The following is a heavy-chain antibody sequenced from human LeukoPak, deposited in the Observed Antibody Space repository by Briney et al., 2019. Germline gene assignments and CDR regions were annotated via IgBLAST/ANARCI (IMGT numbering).Heavy chain of an antibody. CDR2: IYTSGST. CDR1: GGSFSGYY. CDR3: ARVKSGYVLHALDV. D-gene: IGHD5-12*01. V-gene: IGHV4-59*10. Sequence: SETLSLTCAVYGGSFSGYYWSWIRQPAGKGLEWIGRIYTSGSTNYNPSLKSRVTMSVGTSKNQFSLKLSSVTAADTAVYYCARVKSGYVLHALDVWGQGTTVTVSS. J-gene: IGHJ6*02.